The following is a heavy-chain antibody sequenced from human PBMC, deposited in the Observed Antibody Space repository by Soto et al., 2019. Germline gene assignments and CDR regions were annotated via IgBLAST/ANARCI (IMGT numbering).Heavy chain of an antibody. CDR3: AKDLYYYDSSGYHYDFAY. D-gene: IGHD3-22*01. J-gene: IGHJ4*02. CDR2: ISGSGGST. CDR1: GFTFSSYA. Sequence: GGSLRLSCAASGFTFSSYAMSWVRQAPGKGLEWVSAISGSGGSTYYADSVKGRFTISRDNSKNTLYLQMNSLRAEDTAVYYCAKDLYYYDSSGYHYDFAYWGQGTLVTVSS. V-gene: IGHV3-23*01.